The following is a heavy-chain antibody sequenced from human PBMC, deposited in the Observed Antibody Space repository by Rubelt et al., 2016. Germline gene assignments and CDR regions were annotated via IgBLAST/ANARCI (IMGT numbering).Heavy chain of an antibody. J-gene: IGHJ4*02. D-gene: IGHD3-3*01. CDR3: ALQWEEPYQFDY. Sequence: GWVANIKQDGSEKYYVDSVKGRFTISRDNAKNSLYLQMNSLRAEDTAVYYCALQWEEPYQFDYWGQGTLVTVSS. V-gene: IGHV3-7*01. CDR2: IKQDGSEK.